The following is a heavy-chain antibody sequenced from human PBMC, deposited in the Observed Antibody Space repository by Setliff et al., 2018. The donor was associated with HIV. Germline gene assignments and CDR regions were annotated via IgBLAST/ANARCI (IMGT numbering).Heavy chain of an antibody. CDR3: ARNFGLSPSGKYYYYYGMDI. V-gene: IGHV1-2*02. CDR1: GSTFTGHY. D-gene: IGHD3-10*01. Sequence: ASVKVSCKASGSTFTGHYLHWVRQAPGQGLEWLGWVNPNIGDAIYAQNFQGRVTMTRDTSINAAYMELRGLRSDDTAVYYCARNFGLSPSGKYYYYYGMDIWGQGTTVTVSS. CDR2: VNPNIGDA. J-gene: IGHJ6*02.